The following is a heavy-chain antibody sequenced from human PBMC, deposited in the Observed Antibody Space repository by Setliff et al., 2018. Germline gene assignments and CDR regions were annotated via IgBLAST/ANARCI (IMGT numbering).Heavy chain of an antibody. D-gene: IGHD3-16*01. CDR1: GFTFSSHW. CDR3: ARESAGGMITFGSIDY. J-gene: IGHJ4*02. CDR2: INNDGSST. Sequence: GGSLRLSCAAAGFTFSSHWMHWVRQAPGKRLMWVSRINNDGSSTTYEDSVKGRFTNSRDNAKNSLYLQMNSLRAEDTAVYYCARESAGGMITFGSIDYWGQGTLVTVSS. V-gene: IGHV3-74*01.